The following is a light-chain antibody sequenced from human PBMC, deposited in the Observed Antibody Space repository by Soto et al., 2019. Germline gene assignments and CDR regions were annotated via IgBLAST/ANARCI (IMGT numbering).Light chain of an antibody. CDR2: DAS. CDR1: QSIGSW. CDR3: QQYNSYWT. V-gene: IGKV1-5*01. J-gene: IGKJ1*01. Sequence: DIQMTQSPATLSASLGDRVTITCRASQSIGSWLAWYQQKPGKAPKLLIYDASSLESGVPSRLSGSGSGTEFTLTISSLQPDDFATYYCQQYNSYWTFGQGTKVDIK.